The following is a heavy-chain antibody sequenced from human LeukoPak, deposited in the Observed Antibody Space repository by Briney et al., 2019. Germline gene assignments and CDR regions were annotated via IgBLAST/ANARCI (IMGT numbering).Heavy chain of an antibody. CDR1: GFTFNNYG. Sequence: GGSLRLSCAASGFTFNNYGMHWVRQAPGKGLEWVTFIQHDGSNKYYADSVKGRFTIPRDISKNTLYLQMNSLRAEDTAVYYCAKDRPPYYYGSGSPDIDYWGQGTLVTVSS. CDR3: AKDRPPYYYGSGSPDIDY. D-gene: IGHD3-10*01. J-gene: IGHJ4*02. V-gene: IGHV3-30*02. CDR2: IQHDGSNK.